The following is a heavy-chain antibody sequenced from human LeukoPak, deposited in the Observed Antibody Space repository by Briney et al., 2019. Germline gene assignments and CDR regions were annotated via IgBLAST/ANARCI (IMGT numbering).Heavy chain of an antibody. CDR1: GGSISSSSYY. CDR2: IYYSGST. CDR3: ARENYYDSSGYYY. Sequence: SETLSLTCTVSGGSISSSSYYWGWIRQPPGKGLEWIGSIYYSGSTYYSPSLKSRVTISVDTSKNQFSLKLSSVTAADTAVYYCARENYYDSSGYYYWGQGTLVTVSS. V-gene: IGHV4-39*07. D-gene: IGHD3-22*01. J-gene: IGHJ4*02.